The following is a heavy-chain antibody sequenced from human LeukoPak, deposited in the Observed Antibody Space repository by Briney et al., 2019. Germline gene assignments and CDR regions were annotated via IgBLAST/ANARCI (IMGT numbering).Heavy chain of an antibody. CDR2: INPNSGGT. CDR1: GYTFTGYY. V-gene: IGHV1-2*04. CDR3: ARPNWNDEGDAFDI. D-gene: IGHD1-1*01. Sequence: GASVKVSCKASGYTFTGYYMHWVRQAPGQGLEWMGWINPNSGGTNYAQKFQGWVTMTRDTSISTAYMELSRLRSDDTAVYYCARPNWNDEGDAFDIWGQGTMVTVSS. J-gene: IGHJ3*02.